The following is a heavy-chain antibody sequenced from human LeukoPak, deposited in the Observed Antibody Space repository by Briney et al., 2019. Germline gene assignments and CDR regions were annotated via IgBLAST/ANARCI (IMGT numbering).Heavy chain of an antibody. J-gene: IGHJ4*02. CDR1: GYTFTGYY. V-gene: IGHV1-2*02. CDR2: INPNSGGT. CDR3: ARGEHGILTGEETCFDY. D-gene: IGHD3-9*01. Sequence: ASVKVSCKASGYTFTGYYMHWVRQAPGQGLEWMGWINPNSGGTNYAQKFQGRVTMTRDTSISTAYMELSRLRSDDTAVYYCARGEHGILTGEETCFDYWGQGTLVTVSS.